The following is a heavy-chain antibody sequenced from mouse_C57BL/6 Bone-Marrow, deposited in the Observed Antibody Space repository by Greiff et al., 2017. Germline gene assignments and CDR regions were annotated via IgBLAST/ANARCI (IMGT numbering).Heavy chain of an antibody. V-gene: IGHV10-1*01. CDR1: GFSFNTYA. CDR2: IRSKSNNYAT. J-gene: IGHJ4*01. D-gene: IGHD2-12*01. Sequence: EVQRVESGGGLVQPKGSLKLSCAASGFSFNTYAMNWVRQAPGKGLEWVARIRSKSNNYATYYADSVKDRFTISRDDSESMLYLQMNNLKTEDTAMYYCVRHTRGVYYAMDYWGQGTSVTVSS. CDR3: VRHTRGVYYAMDY.